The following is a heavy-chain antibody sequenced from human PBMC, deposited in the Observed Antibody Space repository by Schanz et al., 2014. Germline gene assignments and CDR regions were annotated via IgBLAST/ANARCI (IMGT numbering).Heavy chain of an antibody. D-gene: IGHD3-3*01. V-gene: IGHV3-7*01. CDR1: GFTFGNFF. Sequence: VQLVESGGDLVQPGGSLRLSCAASGFTFGNFFMSWVRQAPGKGLEWVANIKQDGIEKYYVDSVKGRFTIPRDNAKNSLYLQMNSLTADDTAVYYCARDKGGYYPFDYWGRGTLVTVSS. J-gene: IGHJ4*02. CDR2: IKQDGIEK. CDR3: ARDKGGYYPFDY.